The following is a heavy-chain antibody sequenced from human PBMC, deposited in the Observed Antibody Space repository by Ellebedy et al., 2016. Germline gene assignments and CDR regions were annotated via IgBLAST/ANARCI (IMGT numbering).Heavy chain of an antibody. J-gene: IGHJ3*02. D-gene: IGHD5-18*01. CDR3: ASTPRGYSYGDGSAFDI. Sequence: DSVKGRFTISRDNSKNTLFLQMNSLRAEDTAVYYCASTPRGYSYGDGSAFDIWGQGTMVTVSS. V-gene: IGHV3-66*01.